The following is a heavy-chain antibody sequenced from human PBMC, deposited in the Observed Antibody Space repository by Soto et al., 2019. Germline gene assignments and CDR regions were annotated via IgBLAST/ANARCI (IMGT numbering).Heavy chain of an antibody. CDR2: INSDGSST. CDR1: GFTFSSYW. D-gene: IGHD5-18*01. Sequence: PGGSLRLSCAASGFTFSSYWMHWVRQAPGKGLVWVSRINSDGSSTSYADSVKGRFTISRDNAKNTLYLQMNGLRAEDTAVYYCARAGYSYGANKNYYYYYYGMDVWGQGTTVTVSS. J-gene: IGHJ6*02. CDR3: ARAGYSYGANKNYYYYYYGMDV. V-gene: IGHV3-74*01.